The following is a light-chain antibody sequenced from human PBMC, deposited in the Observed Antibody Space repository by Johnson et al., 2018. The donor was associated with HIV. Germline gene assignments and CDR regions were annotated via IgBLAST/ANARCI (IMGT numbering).Light chain of an antibody. V-gene: IGLV1-51*02. CDR1: SSNIGNKY. CDR3: GTWDTSLTAYV. Sequence: QSVLTQPPSVSAAPGQKVTISCSGSSSNIGNKYVSWYQQLPGTAPKLLIYENTKRPSGIPDRFSGSKSGTSATPGITGLHTGDEADYYCGTWDTSLTAYVFGTGTKVTVL. J-gene: IGLJ1*01. CDR2: ENT.